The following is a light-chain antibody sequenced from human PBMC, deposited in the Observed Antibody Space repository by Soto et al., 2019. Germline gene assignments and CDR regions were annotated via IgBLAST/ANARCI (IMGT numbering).Light chain of an antibody. CDR2: GNS. V-gene: IGLV1-40*01. J-gene: IGLJ3*02. CDR3: QSYDSSLNWV. Sequence: QLVLTQPPSVSGAPGQRVTISCTGSSSNIGAGYDVHWYQQLPGTAPKLLIYGNSNRPSGVPDRFSGSKSGTSASLAITGLQDEDEADYYCQSYDSSLNWVFGGGTKLTVL. CDR1: SSNIGAGYD.